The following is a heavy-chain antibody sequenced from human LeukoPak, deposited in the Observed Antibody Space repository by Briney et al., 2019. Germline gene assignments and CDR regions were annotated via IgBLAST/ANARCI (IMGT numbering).Heavy chain of an antibody. CDR2: ISAYNGNT. D-gene: IGHD6-13*01. Sequence: ASVKVSCKASGYTFTSYGISWVRQAPGQGLEWMGWISAYNGNTNYAQKLQGRVTMTTDTSTSTAYMELRSLRSDDTAVYYCARSGGPIVSGYSSSWLYNLRSGYYYMDVWGKGTTVTISS. CDR3: ARSGGPIVSGYSSSWLYNLRSGYYYMDV. J-gene: IGHJ6*03. CDR1: GYTFTSYG. V-gene: IGHV1-18*01.